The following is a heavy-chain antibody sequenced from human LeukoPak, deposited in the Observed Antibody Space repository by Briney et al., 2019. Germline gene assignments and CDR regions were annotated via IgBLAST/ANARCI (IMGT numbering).Heavy chain of an antibody. D-gene: IGHD3-10*01. CDR3: AREDRGSLDY. CDR1: GGSISSYY. Sequence: PSETLSLTCTVSGGSISSYYWSWIRQPPGKGLEWIGYIYYSGSTNYNPSLKSRVTISVDTSKNQFSLKLSSVTAADTAVYYCAREDRGSLDYWGQGTLVTVSS. V-gene: IGHV4-59*01. CDR2: IYYSGST. J-gene: IGHJ4*02.